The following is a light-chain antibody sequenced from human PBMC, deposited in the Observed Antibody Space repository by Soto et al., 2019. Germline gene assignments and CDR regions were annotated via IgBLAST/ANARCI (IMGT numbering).Light chain of an antibody. J-gene: IGLJ1*01. V-gene: IGLV3-21*02. Sequence: SYALTQPPSVSVAPGQTAESNGGGNNIGYKSVHWYQQRPGQAPVLVVYDDNRRPSGIPERFSGSNSGNTATLTISRVEAGDEADYYCQLWDSSSDHHVFGTGTRSPS. CDR1: NIGYKS. CDR3: QLWDSSSDHHV. CDR2: DDN.